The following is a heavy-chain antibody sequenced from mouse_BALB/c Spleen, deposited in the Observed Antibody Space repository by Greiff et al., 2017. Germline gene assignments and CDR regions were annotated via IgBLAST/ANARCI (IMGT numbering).Heavy chain of an antibody. Sequence: VKLQQSGAELAKPGASVKMSCKASGYTFTSYWMHWVKQRPGQGLEWIGYINPSTGYTEYNQKFKDKATLTADKSSSTAYMQLSSLTSEDSAVYYCARGVTTNAMDYWGQGTSVTVSS. J-gene: IGHJ4*01. CDR1: GYTFTSYW. V-gene: IGHV1-7*01. CDR3: ARGVTTNAMDY. D-gene: IGHD2-1*01. CDR2: INPSTGYT.